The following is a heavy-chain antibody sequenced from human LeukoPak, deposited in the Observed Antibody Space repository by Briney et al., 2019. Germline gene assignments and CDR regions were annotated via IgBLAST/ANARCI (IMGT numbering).Heavy chain of an antibody. D-gene: IGHD6-13*01. CDR2: ISGSGGST. Sequence: GGSLRLSCAASGFTFSSYAMTWVRQAPGKGLEWVSGISGSGGSTSYADSVKGRFTISRDNSKNTLYLHMNSLRAEDTAVYYCAKSGGAGYSSSYYWGQGTLVTVSS. J-gene: IGHJ4*02. CDR3: AKSGGAGYSSSYY. V-gene: IGHV3-23*01. CDR1: GFTFSSYA.